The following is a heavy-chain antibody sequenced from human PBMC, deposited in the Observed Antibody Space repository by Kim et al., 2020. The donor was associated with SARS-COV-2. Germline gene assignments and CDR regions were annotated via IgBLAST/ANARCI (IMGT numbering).Heavy chain of an antibody. CDR2: IYYSGST. CDR3: ASLRRGAVAGIIGTSNNWFDP. D-gene: IGHD6-19*01. V-gene: IGHV4-39*01. CDR1: GGSISSSSYY. Sequence: SETLSLTCTVSGGSISSSSYYCGWIRQPPGKGLEWIGSIYYSGSTYYNPSLKSRVPISVDTPKNQFSLKLSSVTAADTAVYYCASLRRGAVAGIIGTSNNWFDPWGPGTLVTVSS. J-gene: IGHJ5*02.